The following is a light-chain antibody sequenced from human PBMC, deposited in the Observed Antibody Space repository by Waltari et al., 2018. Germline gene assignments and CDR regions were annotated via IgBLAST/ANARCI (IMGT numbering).Light chain of an antibody. V-gene: IGLV3-19*01. CDR1: SLRSYN. Sequence: SSELTQDPAVSVALGPTVWITSHVDSLRSYNASWYQQKPGQAPVRVIYGKNNRPSGIPDRFAGSSSGNTASLTITGAQAEDEADYYCNSRDSSGNHVVFGGGTKLTVL. J-gene: IGLJ2*01. CDR3: NSRDSSGNHVV. CDR2: GKN.